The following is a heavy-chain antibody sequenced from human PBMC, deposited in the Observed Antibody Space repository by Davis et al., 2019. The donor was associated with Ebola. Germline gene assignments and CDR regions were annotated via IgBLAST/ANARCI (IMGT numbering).Heavy chain of an antibody. Sequence: GESLKISCAASGFTFSSYAMSWVRQAPGKGLEWVSAISGSGGSTYYADSVKGRFTISRDNSKNTLYLQMNSLRAEDTAVYYCASLSSGWYGGYYFDYWGQGTLVTVSS. J-gene: IGHJ4*02. CDR2: ISGSGGST. V-gene: IGHV3-23*01. CDR3: ASLSSGWYGGYYFDY. D-gene: IGHD6-19*01. CDR1: GFTFSSYA.